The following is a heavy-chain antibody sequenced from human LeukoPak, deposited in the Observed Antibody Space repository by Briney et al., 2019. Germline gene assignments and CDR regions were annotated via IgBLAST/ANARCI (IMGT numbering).Heavy chain of an antibody. CDR3: ARSTYYYDSSGYSDAFDI. Sequence: SETLSLTCAVSGGSISSGGYSWSWIRQPPGKGLEWIGYIYYSGSTYYNPSLKSRVTISVDTSKNQFSLKLSSVTAADTAVYYCARSTYYYDSSGYSDAFDIWGQGTMVTVSS. D-gene: IGHD3-22*01. V-gene: IGHV4-30-4*07. CDR1: GGSISSGGYS. J-gene: IGHJ3*02. CDR2: IYYSGST.